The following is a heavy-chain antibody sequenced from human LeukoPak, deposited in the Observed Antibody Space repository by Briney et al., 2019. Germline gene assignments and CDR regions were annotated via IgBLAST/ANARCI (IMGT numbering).Heavy chain of an antibody. J-gene: IGHJ4*02. D-gene: IGHD3-3*01. Sequence: GGSLRLSCAASGFTFDDYAMHWVRQAPGKGLEWVSLISGNGNNIYYADSEKGRFTISRDNSKNSLYLQMNSLRTEDTALYYCAKDLPQYYDFWSGYYGGFDYWGQGTLVTVSS. V-gene: IGHV3-43*02. CDR2: ISGNGNNI. CDR1: GFTFDDYA. CDR3: AKDLPQYYDFWSGYYGGFDY.